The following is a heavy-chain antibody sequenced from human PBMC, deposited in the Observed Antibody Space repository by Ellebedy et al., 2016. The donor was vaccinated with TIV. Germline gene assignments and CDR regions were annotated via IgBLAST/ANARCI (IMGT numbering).Heavy chain of an antibody. D-gene: IGHD3-10*01. CDR3: ASIRHGSGSYGAFDI. Sequence: MPSETLSLTCAVYGGSFSGYYWSWIRQPPGKGLEWIGEINHSGSTNYNPSLKSRVTISVDTSKNQFSLKLSSVTAADTAVYYCASIRHGSGSYGAFDIWGQGTMVTVSS. J-gene: IGHJ3*02. CDR2: INHSGST. V-gene: IGHV4-34*01. CDR1: GGSFSGYY.